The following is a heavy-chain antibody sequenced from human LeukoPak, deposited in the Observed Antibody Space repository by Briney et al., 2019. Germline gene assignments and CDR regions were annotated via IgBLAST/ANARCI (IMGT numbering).Heavy chain of an antibody. J-gene: IGHJ4*02. D-gene: IGHD6-19*01. CDR1: GYSFNGYY. CDR2: INPSSGDT. Sequence: ASVKVSCKASGYSFNGYYIHWMRRAPGQGPEWMGWINPSSGDTNCVEKSQDRVTMTRDTPINTAYMEMSSLRSDDTVFYYCARQRQGEIVAGTSFDLWGQGTLITVSS. CDR3: ARQRQGEIVAGTSFDL. V-gene: IGHV1-2*02.